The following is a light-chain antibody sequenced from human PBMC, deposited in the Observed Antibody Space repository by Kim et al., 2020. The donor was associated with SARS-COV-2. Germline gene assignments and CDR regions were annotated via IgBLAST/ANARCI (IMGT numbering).Light chain of an antibody. CDR3: CSYAGSYTFV. J-gene: IGLJ1*01. CDR1: SSDVGGYDY. V-gene: IGLV2-11*01. Sequence: GRSVNISCTRTSSDVGGYDYVSWYQQHPGKAPKFMIYDVSMRPSGVPDRFSGSKSGNTASLTISGLQAEDEADYYCCSYAGSYTFVFGSGTKVTVL. CDR2: DVS.